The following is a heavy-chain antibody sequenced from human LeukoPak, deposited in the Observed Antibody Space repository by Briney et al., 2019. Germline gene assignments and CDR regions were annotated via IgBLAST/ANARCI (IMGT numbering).Heavy chain of an antibody. D-gene: IGHD3-10*01. Sequence: GGSLRLSCAASGFTFDDYGMSWVRQAPGKGLEWVSGINWNGGSTGYADSMKGRFTISRDNAKNSLYLQMNSLRAEDTALYYCEQSGSYSLNDAFDIWGQGTMVTVSS. CDR3: EQSGSYSLNDAFDI. V-gene: IGHV3-20*04. CDR2: INWNGGST. CDR1: GFTFDDYG. J-gene: IGHJ3*02.